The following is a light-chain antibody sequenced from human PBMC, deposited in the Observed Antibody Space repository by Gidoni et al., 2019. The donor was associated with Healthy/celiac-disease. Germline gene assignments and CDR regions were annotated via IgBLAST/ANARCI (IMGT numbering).Light chain of an antibody. J-gene: IGKJ4*01. CDR1: QSVSSSC. Sequence: EIVLTQSPGTLSSSPGERATLSCRASQSVSSSCLSWYQQKPGQAPRLLIYGASRRATGIPDRCSGSGSGTAFTLPISRLEHADFAVYYCQQYGSSPLTFGGGTKLEIK. CDR2: GAS. CDR3: QQYGSSPLT. V-gene: IGKV3-20*01.